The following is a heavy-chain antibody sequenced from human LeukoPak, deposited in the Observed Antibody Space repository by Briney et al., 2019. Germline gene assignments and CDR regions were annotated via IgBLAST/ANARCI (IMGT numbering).Heavy chain of an antibody. D-gene: IGHD1-26*01. CDR1: GFTFSSYG. J-gene: IGHJ5*02. Sequence: PGGSLRLSCAASGFTFSSYGMHWVRQAPGKGLEWVAFIRYDGSNKYYADSVKGRFTISRDNSKNTLYLQMNSLRAEDTAVYYCARIVGAIWGRFDPWGQGTLVTVSS. CDR2: IRYDGSNK. CDR3: ARIVGAIWGRFDP. V-gene: IGHV3-30*02.